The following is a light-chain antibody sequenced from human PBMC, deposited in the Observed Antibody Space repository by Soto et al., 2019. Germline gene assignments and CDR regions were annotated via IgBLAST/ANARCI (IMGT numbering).Light chain of an antibody. Sequence: QSALTQPASVSGSLGQSITISCTGTSSDVGGYNYVSWYQQQPGKAPKLMISEVSNRPSGISNRFSGSKSGNTASLIISGLQAEDEADYYCCSFTTSTTYVFGPRTKVTAL. V-gene: IGLV2-14*01. CDR1: SSDVGGYNY. CDR3: CSFTTSTTYV. J-gene: IGLJ1*01. CDR2: EVS.